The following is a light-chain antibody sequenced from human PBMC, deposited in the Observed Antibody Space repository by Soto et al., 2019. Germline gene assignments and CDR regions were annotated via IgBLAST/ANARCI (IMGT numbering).Light chain of an antibody. CDR3: QQTYRTPLT. CDR1: QYIGRY. Sequence: DIQMTQSPSSLSASVGDRVTITCRAGQYIGRYLNWYQQKPGKAPKLLIYAASSLHSGVPSRFSGSGSGTDFTLTISSLQPEDFATYSCQQTYRTPLTFGRGTKADIK. V-gene: IGKV1-39*01. J-gene: IGKJ4*01. CDR2: AAS.